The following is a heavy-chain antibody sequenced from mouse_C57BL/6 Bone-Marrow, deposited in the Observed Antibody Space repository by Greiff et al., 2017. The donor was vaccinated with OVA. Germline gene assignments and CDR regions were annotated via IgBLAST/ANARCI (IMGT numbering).Heavy chain of an antibody. J-gene: IGHJ1*03. CDR1: GYTFTSYW. D-gene: IGHD2-3*01. Sequence: QVQLQQPGAELVMPGASVKLSCKASGYTFTSYWMHWVKQRPGQGLEWIGEIDPSDSYTNYNQKFKGKSTLTVDKSSSTAYMQLSSLTSEDSAVYYCARRVDGTRYFDVWGTGTTVTVSS. V-gene: IGHV1-69*01. CDR2: IDPSDSYT. CDR3: ARRVDGTRYFDV.